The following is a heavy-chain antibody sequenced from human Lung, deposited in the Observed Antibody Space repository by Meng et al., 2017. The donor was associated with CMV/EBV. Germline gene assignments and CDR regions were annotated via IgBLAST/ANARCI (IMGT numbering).Heavy chain of an antibody. CDR2: INPNNGDT. Sequence: ASVKVSCKASGYTFTDYYMHWVRQAPGQGLEWMGWINPNNGDTKYARKFQGRVTVTRDTSLNTAYVELSRLRSDDTAVYYCAREELSISADPFIEYWYVDHWGRGTLVTVSS. V-gene: IGHV1-2*02. CDR3: AREELSISADPFIEYWYVDH. D-gene: IGHD6-13*01. J-gene: IGHJ2*01. CDR1: GYTFTDYY.